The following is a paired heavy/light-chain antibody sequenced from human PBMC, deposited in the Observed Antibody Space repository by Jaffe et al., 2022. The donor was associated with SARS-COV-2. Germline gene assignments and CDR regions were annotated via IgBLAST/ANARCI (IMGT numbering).Light chain of an antibody. V-gene: IGLV7-46*01. Sequence: QAVVTQEPSLTVSPGGTVTLTCDSSTGAVTSGNYPYWFQQKPGQAPRTLIYDINKKHSWTPARFSGSLLGGKAALTLSGAQPEDEAEYYCLLSYSGARGVFGGGTKLTVL. CDR3: LLSYSGARGV. J-gene: IGLJ3*02. CDR1: TGAVTSGNY. CDR2: DIN.
Heavy chain of an antibody. D-gene: IGHD3-10*01. CDR3: AKAPHSYALGGYYPTPFDY. CDR2: ISGSGGRT. CDR1: GFTFSDYA. V-gene: IGHV3-23*01. Sequence: EVQLLESGGGLVQSGGSLRVSCAASGFTFSDYAMSWVRQAPGKGLEWVSGISGSGGRTFYADSVKGRFTISRDNSKNTLYLQMSSLRAEDTAVFYCAKAPHSYALGGYYPTPFDYWGQGTLVTVS. J-gene: IGHJ4*02.